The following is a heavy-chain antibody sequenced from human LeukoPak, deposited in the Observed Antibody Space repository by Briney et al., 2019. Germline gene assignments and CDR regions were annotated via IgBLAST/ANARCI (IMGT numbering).Heavy chain of an antibody. CDR2: IKSKTDGGTT. J-gene: IGHJ3*02. Sequence: GGSLRLSCAASGFTFSNAWMSWVRQAPGKGLEWVGRIKSKTDGGTTDYAAPVKGRFTISRDDSKNTLYLQMNSLKTEDTAVYYCTTDLQTYTDAFDIWGQGTMVTVSS. CDR1: GFTFSNAW. CDR3: TTDLQTYTDAFDI. V-gene: IGHV3-15*01. D-gene: IGHD4-11*01.